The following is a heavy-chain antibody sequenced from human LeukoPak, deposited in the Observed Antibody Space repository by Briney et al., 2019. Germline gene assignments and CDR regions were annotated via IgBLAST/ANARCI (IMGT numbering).Heavy chain of an antibody. V-gene: IGHV1-24*01. Sequence: ASVKVSCKVSGHTLTELSMHWVRPALGRGLEWMGGFDPEDGETIYAQKFQGRVTMTEDTSTDTAYMELSSLRSEDTAVYYCARSPAEHSGYDIDYWGQGTLVTVSS. J-gene: IGHJ4*02. CDR1: GHTLTELS. CDR3: ARSPAEHSGYDIDY. D-gene: IGHD5-12*01. CDR2: FDPEDGET.